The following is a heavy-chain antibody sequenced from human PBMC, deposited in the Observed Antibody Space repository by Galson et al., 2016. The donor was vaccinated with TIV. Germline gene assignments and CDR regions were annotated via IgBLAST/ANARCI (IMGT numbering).Heavy chain of an antibody. CDR1: GGSLSGYY. D-gene: IGHD1-1*01. V-gene: IGHV4-34*01. CDR3: ARYSNDEGDAYGFAY. J-gene: IGHJ4*02. CDR2: INHHAIT. Sequence: SETLSLTCAVYGGSLSGYYWSWIRQSPGKGLEWIGEINHHAITNYNPSLKSRVARSVDTSKNQFSLKVSSVTAADTAVYYCARYSNDEGDAYGFAYWGQGTLVTASS.